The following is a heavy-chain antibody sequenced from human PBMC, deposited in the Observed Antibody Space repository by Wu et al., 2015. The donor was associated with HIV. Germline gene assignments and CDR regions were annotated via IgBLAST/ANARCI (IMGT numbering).Heavy chain of an antibody. Sequence: QVHLVQSGAEVKKPGSSVKVSCKASGGTFSNYAISWVRQAPGQGLEWMGGIIPIFGTANYAQKFQGRVTITTDESTSTAYMELSSLRSEDTAVYYCARAFGYSSSWYETKGSTFDIWGQGTMVTVSS. CDR2: IIPIFGTA. J-gene: IGHJ3*02. CDR1: GGTFSNYA. D-gene: IGHD6-13*01. CDR3: ARAFGYSSSWYETKGSTFDI. V-gene: IGHV1-69*05.